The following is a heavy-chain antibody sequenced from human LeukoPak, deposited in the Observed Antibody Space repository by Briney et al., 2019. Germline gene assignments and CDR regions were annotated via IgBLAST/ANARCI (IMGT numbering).Heavy chain of an antibody. CDR1: GGSISSGGYS. Sequence: SETLSLTCAVSGGSISSGGYSWSWIRQPPGKGLEWIGYIYHSGSTYYNPSLKSRVTISVDTSKNQFSLKLSSVTAADTAVYYCARQERAPDYYDSSGYHSDWFDPWGQGTLVTVSS. CDR2: IYHSGST. V-gene: IGHV4-30-2*03. CDR3: ARQERAPDYYDSSGYHSDWFDP. D-gene: IGHD3-22*01. J-gene: IGHJ5*02.